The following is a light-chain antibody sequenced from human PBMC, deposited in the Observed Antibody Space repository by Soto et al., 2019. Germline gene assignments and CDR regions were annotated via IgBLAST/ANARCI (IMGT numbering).Light chain of an antibody. V-gene: IGLV2-8*02. CDR2: EVS. CDR3: SSYAASSNYV. J-gene: IGLJ1*01. CDR1: SSDVGGYNS. Sequence: QSALTQPPSASRSPGQSVAISCTGTSSDVGGYNSVSWYQQHPGKAPKLMIYEVSKRPSGVPDRFSGSKSGNTASLTVSGLQAEDEADYYCSSYAASSNYVFGTGTKVTVL.